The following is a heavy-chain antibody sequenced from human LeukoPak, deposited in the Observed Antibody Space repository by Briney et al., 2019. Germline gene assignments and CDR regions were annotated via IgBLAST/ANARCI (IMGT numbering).Heavy chain of an antibody. Sequence: ASVKVSCKASGYTFTSYYMHWVRQAPGQGLEWMGIINPSGGSTSYAQKFQGRVTMTRDTSKNQFSLKLSSVTAADTAVYYCARETYCAADCYSGFDFWGQGTLVTVSS. CDR3: ARETYCAADCYSGFDF. CDR2: INPSGGST. V-gene: IGHV1-46*01. D-gene: IGHD2-21*02. J-gene: IGHJ4*02. CDR1: GYTFTSYY.